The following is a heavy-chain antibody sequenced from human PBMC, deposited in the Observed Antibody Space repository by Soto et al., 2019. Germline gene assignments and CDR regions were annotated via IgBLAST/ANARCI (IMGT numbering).Heavy chain of an antibody. CDR1: GGSFSGYY. J-gene: IGHJ4*02. CDR3: ARGRGVRGPDRVGGFDY. CDR2: INHSGST. Sequence: SETLSLTCAVYGGSFSGYYWSWIRQPPGKGLEWIGEINHSGSTNYNPSLKSRVTISVDTSKNQFSLKLSSVTAADTAVYYCARGRGVRGPDRVGGFDYWGQGTLVTVSS. V-gene: IGHV4-34*01. D-gene: IGHD3-10*01.